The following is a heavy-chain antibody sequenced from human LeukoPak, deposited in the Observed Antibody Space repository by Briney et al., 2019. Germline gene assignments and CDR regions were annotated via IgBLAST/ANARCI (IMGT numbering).Heavy chain of an antibody. D-gene: IGHD3-22*01. CDR3: AKGGSFYDSSGYADY. CDR2: ISGSGGST. Sequence: PGGSLRLSRAASGFTFSSYAMSWVRQAPGKGLEWVSAISGSGGSTYYADSVKGRFTISRDNSKNTLYLQMNSLRDEDTAVYYCAKGGSFYDSSGYADYWGQGTLVTVSS. CDR1: GFTFSSYA. J-gene: IGHJ4*02. V-gene: IGHV3-23*01.